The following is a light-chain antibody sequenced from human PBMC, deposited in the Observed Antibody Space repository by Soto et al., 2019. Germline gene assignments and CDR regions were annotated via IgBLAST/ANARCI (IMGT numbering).Light chain of an antibody. CDR3: QQFNSYPLLT. Sequence: AIQLTQSPSSLSASVGDRVTITCRASQGISSALAWYQQKPGKAPKLLIYDASSLESGVPSRFSGSGSGTDFTLTISSPQPEDFATYYCQQFNSYPLLTFGGGTKVDIK. CDR1: QGISSA. J-gene: IGKJ4*01. V-gene: IGKV1-13*02. CDR2: DAS.